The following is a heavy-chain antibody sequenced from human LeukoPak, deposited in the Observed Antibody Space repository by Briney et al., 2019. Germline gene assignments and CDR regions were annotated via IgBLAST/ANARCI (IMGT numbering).Heavy chain of an antibody. V-gene: IGHV4-39*07. Sequence: PSETLSVTCTVSGGSISGSSYYRGWIRQPPGKGLEWIGDINQSRGTNYNPSLKSRVTISVDTSKNQFSLKLSSVTAADTAVYYCARGSPVEWDIVVVPAAMRYFQHWGQGTLVTVSS. CDR2: INQSRGT. D-gene: IGHD2-2*01. CDR3: ARGSPVEWDIVVVPAAMRYFQH. CDR1: GGSISGSSYY. J-gene: IGHJ1*01.